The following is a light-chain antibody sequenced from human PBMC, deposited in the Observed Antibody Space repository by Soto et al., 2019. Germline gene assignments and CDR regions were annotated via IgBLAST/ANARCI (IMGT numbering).Light chain of an antibody. Sequence: EILLIQSHQHLSLSAGERSTLSCGASQSVSSYLAWYQQKPGQAPRLLIYGVSSRATGIPDRFSGSGSGTDFTLTISRLEPEDFAVYFCQQDGDSSWTFGQGTKVDIK. J-gene: IGKJ1*01. CDR2: GVS. CDR1: QSVSSY. CDR3: QQDGDSSWT. V-gene: IGKV3-20*01.